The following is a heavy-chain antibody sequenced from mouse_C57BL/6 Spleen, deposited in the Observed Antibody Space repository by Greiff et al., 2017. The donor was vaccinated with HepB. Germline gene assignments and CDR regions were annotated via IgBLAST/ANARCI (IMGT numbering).Heavy chain of an antibody. Sequence: VQLQQSGAELVRPGSSVKLSCKASGYTFTSYWMDWVKQRPGQGLEWIGNIYPSDSETHYNQKFKDKATLTVDKSSSTAYMQLSSLTSEDSAVYYCARGSSGYDYWGQGTTLPVSS. CDR1: GYTFTSYW. CDR3: ARGSSGYDY. D-gene: IGHD3-2*02. J-gene: IGHJ2*01. V-gene: IGHV1-61*01. CDR2: IYPSDSET.